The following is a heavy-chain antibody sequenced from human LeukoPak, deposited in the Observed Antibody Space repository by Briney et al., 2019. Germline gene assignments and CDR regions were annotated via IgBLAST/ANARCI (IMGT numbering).Heavy chain of an antibody. J-gene: IGHJ4*02. CDR3: AKDGGAFYFDY. CDR1: GFTFSSYG. CDR2: ISGSGGST. Sequence: GGSLRLSCAASGFTFSSYGMSWVRQAPGEGLERVSAISGSGGSTYYADSVKGRFTISRDNSKNTLYLQMNSLRAEDTAVYYCAKDGGAFYFDYWGQGTLVTVSS. D-gene: IGHD3-16*01. V-gene: IGHV3-23*01.